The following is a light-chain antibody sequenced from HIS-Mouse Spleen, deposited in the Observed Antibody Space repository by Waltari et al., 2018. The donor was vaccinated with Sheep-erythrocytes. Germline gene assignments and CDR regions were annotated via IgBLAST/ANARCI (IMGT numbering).Light chain of an antibody. CDR1: SSDVGGYTY. Sequence: QSALTQPRSVSGSPGQSVTISCTGTSSDVGGYTYVSWYQHHPGKAPKLMLYDVSKRPSGVPDRFSGSKTGNTASLTISGLQAEDEADYYCCSYAGSSTPWVFGGGTKLTVL. J-gene: IGLJ3*02. CDR3: CSYAGSSTPWV. CDR2: DVS. V-gene: IGLV2-11*01.